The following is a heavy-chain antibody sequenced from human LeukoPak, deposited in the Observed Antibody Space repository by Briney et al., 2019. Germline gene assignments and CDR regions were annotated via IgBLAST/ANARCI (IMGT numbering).Heavy chain of an antibody. D-gene: IGHD2-8*01. CDR1: GGSISSYY. V-gene: IGHV4-59*08. J-gene: IGHJ6*02. CDR2: IYYSGST. CDR3: ARRQLGVYGMDV. Sequence: PSETLSLTCTVSGGSISSYYWSWIRQPPGKGLEWIGYIYYSGSTNYNPSLKSRVTISVDTSKNQFSLKLSSVTAADTAVYYCARRQLGVYGMDVWGQGTTVTVSS.